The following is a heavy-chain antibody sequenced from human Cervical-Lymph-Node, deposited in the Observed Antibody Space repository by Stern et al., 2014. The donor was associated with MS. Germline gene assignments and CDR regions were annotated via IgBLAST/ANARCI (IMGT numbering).Heavy chain of an antibody. CDR1: GYTFTSYY. D-gene: IGHD3-22*01. CDR2: INPSGDTT. Sequence: VQLLESGAEVKKPGASVKVSCKASGYTFTSYYIHWVRQAPGQGLEWMGIINPSGDTTIYAQNFQGRVIMTRDTSTSTVYLDLSSLRSEDTAVYYCTSGGRNYYDSSGYFGYWGQGTLVTVSS. CDR3: TSGGRNYYDSSGYFGY. V-gene: IGHV1-46*03. J-gene: IGHJ4*02.